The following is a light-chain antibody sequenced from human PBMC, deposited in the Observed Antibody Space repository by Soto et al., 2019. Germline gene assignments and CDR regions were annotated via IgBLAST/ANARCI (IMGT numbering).Light chain of an antibody. V-gene: IGKV1-9*01. Sequence: DIQVTQSPSFLSASVGDRVTITCRASDDISRYLAWYQQKPGKAPSLLIHGAFNLQSGVPSRFSGSGSGTDFTLTISSLQPEDFATYYCQKVDSYPITFGAGTKVEIK. J-gene: IGKJ4*01. CDR2: GAF. CDR1: DDISRY. CDR3: QKVDSYPIT.